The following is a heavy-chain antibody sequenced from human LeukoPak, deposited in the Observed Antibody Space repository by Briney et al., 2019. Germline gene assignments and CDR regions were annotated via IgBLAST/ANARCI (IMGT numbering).Heavy chain of an antibody. Sequence: GGSLRLSCAASGLTDSSNCMSWVRQAPGKGLEWVSLISGTGGSTYYADSVKGRFTISRDNSKNTLYLQMNSLRAADTAVYYCAKDPTHYRVWDDYDSTVLSYWGQGTLVTVSS. J-gene: IGHJ4*02. CDR2: ISGTGGST. D-gene: IGHD3-22*01. V-gene: IGHV3-23*01. CDR3: AKDPTHYRVWDDYDSTVLSY. CDR1: GLTDSSNC.